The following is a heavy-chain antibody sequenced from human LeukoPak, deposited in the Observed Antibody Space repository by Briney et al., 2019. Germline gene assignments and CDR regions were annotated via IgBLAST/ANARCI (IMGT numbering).Heavy chain of an antibody. CDR3: ARDGFGTGSN. V-gene: IGHV3-7*03. Sequence: GGSLRLSCAASGFTFSRNWMDWVRQAPGKGLEWVANIKQDGSEKNYVDSVKGRFIISRDNAKNSLYLQMNTLRADDTAVYYCARDGFGTGSNWCQGTLVTVSS. CDR1: GFTFSRNW. J-gene: IGHJ4*02. CDR2: IKQDGSEK. D-gene: IGHD3-10*01.